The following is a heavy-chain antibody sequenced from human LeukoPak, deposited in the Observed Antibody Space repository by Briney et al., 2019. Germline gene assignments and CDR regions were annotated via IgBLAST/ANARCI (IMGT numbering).Heavy chain of an antibody. V-gene: IGHV4-59*01. Sequence: SETLSLTCTVSGGPIIGSYWSWIRQPPGKGLEWIGYIYYSGTTYYNPSLKSRVTISVDTSKNQLSLKLSSVTAADTAVYYCARDRWWAYYDSSGYYYGAFDIWGQGTMVTVSS. D-gene: IGHD3-22*01. CDR3: ARDRWWAYYDSSGYYYGAFDI. CDR1: GGPIIGSY. J-gene: IGHJ3*02. CDR2: IYYSGTT.